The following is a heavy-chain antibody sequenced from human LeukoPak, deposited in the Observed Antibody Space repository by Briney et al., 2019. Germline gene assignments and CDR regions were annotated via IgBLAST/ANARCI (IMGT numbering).Heavy chain of an antibody. CDR1: GVSISSSSYY. Sequence: SETLSLTCTVSGVSISSSSYYWGWIRQPPGKGLEWIGSIYYSGSTYYNPSLKSRVTISVDTSKNQFSLKLSSVTAADTAVYYCARQVIFGVVVLTYYFDYWGQGTLVTVSS. D-gene: IGHD3-3*01. CDR3: ARQVIFGVVVLTYYFDY. J-gene: IGHJ4*02. CDR2: IYYSGST. V-gene: IGHV4-39*01.